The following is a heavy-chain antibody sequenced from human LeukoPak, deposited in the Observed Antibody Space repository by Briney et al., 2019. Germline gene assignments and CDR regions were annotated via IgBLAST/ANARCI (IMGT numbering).Heavy chain of an antibody. CDR1: GGSISSYY. Sequence: PSETLSLTCTVSGGSISSYYWSWIRQPPGKGLEWIGYIYYSGSTNYNPSLKSRVTISVDTSKNQFSLKLSSVTAADTAVYYCATPPTLRGTNGVWSYWGQGTLVTVSS. J-gene: IGHJ4*02. V-gene: IGHV4-59*08. CDR3: ATPPTLRGTNGVWSY. D-gene: IGHD2-8*01. CDR2: IYYSGST.